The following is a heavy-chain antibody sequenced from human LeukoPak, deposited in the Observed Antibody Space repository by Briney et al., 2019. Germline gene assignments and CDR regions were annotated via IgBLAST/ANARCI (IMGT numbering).Heavy chain of an antibody. Sequence: SETLSLTCIVSGGSISSYSWNWIRQSPGKGLEWVGYISHSGTTSYNSSLKSRVTISVDRSKNQFPLKLSSVTAADTAVYYCARLSFEDPLPSDYWAREPWSPSPQ. CDR2: ISHSGTT. CDR1: GGSISSYS. D-gene: IGHD3-16*02. J-gene: IGHJ4*02. V-gene: IGHV4-59*12. CDR3: ARLSFEDPLPSDY.